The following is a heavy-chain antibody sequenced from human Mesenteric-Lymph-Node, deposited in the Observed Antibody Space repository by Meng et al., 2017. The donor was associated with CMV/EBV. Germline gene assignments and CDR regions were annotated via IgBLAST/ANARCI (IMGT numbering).Heavy chain of an antibody. V-gene: IGHV1-18*01. J-gene: IGHJ4*02. CDR2: IGAYNGDT. CDR3: ARDPEFDY. CDR1: GYTFINYG. Sequence: KVSCTASGYTFINYGISWVRQAPGQGLEWMGWIGAYNGDTNFLQKFQGRITMTTDTSTSTAYMELRSLTSDDTAIYYCARDPEFDYWGQGTLVTVSS. D-gene: IGHD1-14*01.